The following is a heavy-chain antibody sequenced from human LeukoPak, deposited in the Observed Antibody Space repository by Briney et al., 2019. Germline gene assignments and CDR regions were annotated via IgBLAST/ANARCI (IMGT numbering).Heavy chain of an antibody. CDR1: GFTFSSYE. J-gene: IGHJ4*02. CDR3: AKDYSGYDRGSFDY. D-gene: IGHD3-16*01. V-gene: IGHV3-48*03. CDR2: ISSSGSTI. Sequence: GGSLRLSCAASGFTFSSYEMNWVRQAPGKGLEWVSYISSSGSTIYYADSVKGRFTISRDNAKNSLYLQMSSLRAEDTAVYYCAKDYSGYDRGSFDYWGQGTLVTVSS.